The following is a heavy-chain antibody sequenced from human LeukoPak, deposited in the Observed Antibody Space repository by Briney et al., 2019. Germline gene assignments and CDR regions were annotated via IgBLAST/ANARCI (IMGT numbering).Heavy chain of an antibody. CDR3: ARGYTEEYFQH. V-gene: IGHV1-46*03. CDR2: INPRGGST. J-gene: IGHJ1*01. CDR1: GYTFTRYY. D-gene: IGHD3-16*02. Sequence: ASVKVSCKASGYTFTRYYMHWVRQAPGQGLEWMGIINPRGGSTSYAQKFQGRVTTTRDTPTSTVYMELSSLRSEDTAVYYCARGYTEEYFQHWGQGTLVTVSS.